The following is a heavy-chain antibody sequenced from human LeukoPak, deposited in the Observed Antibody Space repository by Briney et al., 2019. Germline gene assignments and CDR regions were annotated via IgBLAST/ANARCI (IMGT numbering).Heavy chain of an antibody. CDR3: ARLAVAQRSFDY. D-gene: IGHD2-15*01. V-gene: IGHV5-51*01. J-gene: IGHJ4*02. CDR1: GCSFTSYW. CDR2: IYPGDSDT. Sequence: GGSLQISCKGSGCSFTSYWIGWVRQLPGKGLEWMGIIYPGDSDTRYSPSFQGQVTISADKSISTAYLQWSTLKASDTAMYYCARLAVAQRSFDYWGQGTLVTVSS.